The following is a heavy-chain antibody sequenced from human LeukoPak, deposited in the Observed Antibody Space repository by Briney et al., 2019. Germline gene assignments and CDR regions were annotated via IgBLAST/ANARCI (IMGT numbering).Heavy chain of an antibody. CDR3: TRSYDSSGYYPGYFQH. J-gene: IGHJ1*01. V-gene: IGHV3-49*04. D-gene: IGHD3-22*01. Sequence: PGGSLRLSCAASGFTFSSYWMSWVRQAPGKGLEWVGFIRSKAYGGTTEYAASVKGRFTISRDDSKSIAYLQMNSLKTEDTAVYYCTRSYDSSGYYPGYFQHWGQGTLVTVSS. CDR1: GFTFSSYW. CDR2: IRSKAYGGTT.